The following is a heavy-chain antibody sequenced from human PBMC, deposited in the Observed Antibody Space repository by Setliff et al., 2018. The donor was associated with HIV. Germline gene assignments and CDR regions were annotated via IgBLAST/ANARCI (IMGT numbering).Heavy chain of an antibody. V-gene: IGHV4-59*08. CDR3: ARQGGYNSPLMV. CDR2: ILDSWTT. CDR1: GGSITSYY. D-gene: IGHD3-10*01. J-gene: IGHJ4*02. Sequence: PSETLSLTCTVSGGSITSYYWNWIRQSPGNGLEWIGYILDSWTTKYNPSVTSRVTISVDASKNQFFLQLFSVTAADTAVYYCARQGGYNSPLMVWGQGKLVTVSS.